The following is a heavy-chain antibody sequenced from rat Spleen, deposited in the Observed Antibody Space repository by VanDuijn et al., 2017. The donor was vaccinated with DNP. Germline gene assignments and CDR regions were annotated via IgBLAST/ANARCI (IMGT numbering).Heavy chain of an antibody. D-gene: IGHD1-6*01. CDR2: ITSGGGIT. Sequence: EVQLVESGGDLVQPGRSLKLSCVASGFTFSDHLMTWIRQVPGRGLEWIASITSGGGITYYPDSVKGRFTISRDNTNSTLYLQMDSLRSEDTATYYCTTSEAYTTDAWGQGTSVTVSS. CDR1: GFTFSDHL. V-gene: IGHV5-31*01. CDR3: TTSEAYTTDA. J-gene: IGHJ4*01.